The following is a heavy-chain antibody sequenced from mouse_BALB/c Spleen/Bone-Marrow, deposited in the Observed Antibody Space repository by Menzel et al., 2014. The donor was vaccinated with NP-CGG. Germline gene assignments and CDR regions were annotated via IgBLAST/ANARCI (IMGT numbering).Heavy chain of an antibody. CDR2: ISTYSGNT. CDR3: ARSGYGYDWFAY. CDR1: GYTFTDYA. V-gene: IGHV1-67*01. J-gene: IGHJ3*01. D-gene: IGHD2-2*01. Sequence: QVQLQQSGPELVRPGVSVKISFKGSGYTFTDYAMHWVKQSHAKSLEWIGVISTYSGNTNYNQKFKGKATMTVDKSSSTAYMGLARLTSEDSAIYYCARSGYGYDWFAYWGQGTLVTVSA.